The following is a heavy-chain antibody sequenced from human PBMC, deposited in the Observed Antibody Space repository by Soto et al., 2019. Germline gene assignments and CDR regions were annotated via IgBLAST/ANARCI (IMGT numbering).Heavy chain of an antibody. CDR3: ARYRDFSDAFDI. D-gene: IGHD4-17*01. Sequence: QVQLVQSGAEVKKPGASVKVSCKASGYTFTSYGISWERQALGQGLEWMAWISSYNGNTNYTQKLQGRVTMTTDTATSIAYMELRSLGSDDTAVYYCARYRDFSDAFDIWGQGTMVTVSS. V-gene: IGHV1-18*04. J-gene: IGHJ3*02. CDR1: GYTFTSYG. CDR2: ISSYNGNT.